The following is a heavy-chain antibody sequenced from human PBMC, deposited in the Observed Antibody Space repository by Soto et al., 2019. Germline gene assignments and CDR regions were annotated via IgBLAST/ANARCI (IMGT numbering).Heavy chain of an antibody. CDR1: GFTFSSYG. D-gene: IGHD2-15*01. J-gene: IGHJ6*03. CDR2: IWYDGSNK. CDR3: ARDSMVVVAAPPSDYYMDV. V-gene: IGHV3-33*01. Sequence: GGSLRLSCAASGFTFSSYGMHWVRQAPGKGLEWVAVIWYDGSNKYYADSVKGRFTISRDNSKNTLYLQMNSLRAEDTAVYYCARDSMVVVAAPPSDYYMDVWGKGTTVTVSS.